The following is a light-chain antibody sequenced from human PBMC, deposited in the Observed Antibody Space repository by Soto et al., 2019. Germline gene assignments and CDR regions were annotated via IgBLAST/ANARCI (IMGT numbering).Light chain of an antibody. V-gene: IGLV2-8*01. CDR1: SSDVGGYNH. J-gene: IGLJ1*01. Sequence: HSALTQPPSASGSPGQSVTISCTGTSSDVGGYNHVSWYQQHPGKAPKVMIYEVSKRPSGVPDRFSGSKSGNTASLTVSGLQAEDEADYYCSSHAGNNNYVFGTGTKLTVL. CDR3: SSHAGNNNYV. CDR2: EVS.